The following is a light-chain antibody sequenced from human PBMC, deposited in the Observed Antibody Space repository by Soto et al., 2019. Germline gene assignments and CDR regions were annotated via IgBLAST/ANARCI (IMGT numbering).Light chain of an antibody. Sequence: QSVLTQPPSASGSPGQSVTISCTGTSSDVGGYNYVSWYQQHPGKAPKLMIYEVSKRPSGVPDRFSGSKSGNTASLAVSGLQAEDEAYYYCSSCAGSLVVFGGGTKLTVL. J-gene: IGLJ2*01. V-gene: IGLV2-8*01. CDR2: EVS. CDR3: SSCAGSLVV. CDR1: SSDVGGYNY.